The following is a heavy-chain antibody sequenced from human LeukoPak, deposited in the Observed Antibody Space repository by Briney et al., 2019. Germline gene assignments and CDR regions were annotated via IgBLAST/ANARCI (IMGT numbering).Heavy chain of an antibody. CDR3: ARHETGPYFDY. D-gene: IGHD1-1*01. J-gene: IGHJ4*02. V-gene: IGHV5-51*01. CDR2: IYPADSDT. Sequence: GESLKISCQGSEDSFSTYWIAWVRQMPGKGLEWMGTIYPADSDTRYNPSFQGQVTISADKSISTAYLQWSSLKASDTAIYYCARHETGPYFDYWGREPWSPSPQ. CDR1: EDSFSTYW.